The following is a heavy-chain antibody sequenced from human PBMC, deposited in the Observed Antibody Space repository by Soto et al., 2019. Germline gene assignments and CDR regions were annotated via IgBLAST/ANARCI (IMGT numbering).Heavy chain of an antibody. V-gene: IGHV2-70*01. D-gene: IGHD3-10*01. Sequence: GSGPTLVNPTQTLTLTCTFSGFSLSTSGMCVSWIRQPPGKALEWLALIDWDDDKYYSTSLKTRLTISKDTSKNQVVLTMTNMDPVDTATYYCARIQATMVRGVIIQHFDYWGQGTLVTVSS. CDR1: GFSLSTSGMC. CDR2: IDWDDDK. CDR3: ARIQATMVRGVIIQHFDY. J-gene: IGHJ4*02.